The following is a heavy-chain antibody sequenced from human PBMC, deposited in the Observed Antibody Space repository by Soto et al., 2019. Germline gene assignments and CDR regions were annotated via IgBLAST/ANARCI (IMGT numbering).Heavy chain of an antibody. CDR2: ISGSGGST. J-gene: IGHJ4*02. CDR3: AKLPNTYYYDSSGYLVDY. V-gene: IGHV3-23*01. Sequence: GGSLRLSCAASGFTFSSYAMSWVRQAPGKGLEWVSAISGSGGSTYYADSGKGRFTISRDNSKNTLYLQMNSLRAEDTAVYYCAKLPNTYYYDSSGYLVDYWGQGTLVTVSS. CDR1: GFTFSSYA. D-gene: IGHD3-22*01.